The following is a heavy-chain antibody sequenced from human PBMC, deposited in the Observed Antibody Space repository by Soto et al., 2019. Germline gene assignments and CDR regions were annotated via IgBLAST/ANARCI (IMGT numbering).Heavy chain of an antibody. D-gene: IGHD2-21*02. J-gene: IGHJ4*02. Sequence: PSETLSLTCNVSGDSINSGADYWNWIRQSPGKGLEWIGYIYYTGNTYYNPSLRSRLTISVDTSKNNFSLKLTSVTAAGTAVYYCARGCGAGDCFFDYWGPGTLVTVSS. V-gene: IGHV4-30-4*01. CDR2: IYYTGNT. CDR3: ARGCGAGDCFFDY. CDR1: GDSINSGADY.